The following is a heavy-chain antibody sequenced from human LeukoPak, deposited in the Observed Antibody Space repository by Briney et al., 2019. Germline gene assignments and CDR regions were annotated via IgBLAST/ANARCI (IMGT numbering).Heavy chain of an antibody. CDR3: TTGILLYYVFDT. J-gene: IGHJ5*02. V-gene: IGHV3-15*01. D-gene: IGHD2-8*01. Sequence: RGSLRLSCAVSGFTFRNAWMSWGGQAPGKGLEWVGRIKIKTDGGTPDYAPPVKVRFTISRDHSKTTLYLQMNSLKPEDTAVYYCTTGILLYYVFDTGGQGTLSPSPQ. CDR2: IKIKTDGGTP. CDR1: GFTFRNAW.